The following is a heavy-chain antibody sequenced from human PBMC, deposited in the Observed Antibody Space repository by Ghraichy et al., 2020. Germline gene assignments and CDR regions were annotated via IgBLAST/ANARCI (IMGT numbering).Heavy chain of an antibody. D-gene: IGHD1-1*01. CDR1: GGSLTNYY. CDR2: INHSGTT. V-gene: IGHV4-34*01. J-gene: IGHJ5*02. CDR3: ARRSIRSTVVVQPPTRGGFDP. Sequence: ETLSLTCGVYGGSLTNYYWSWIRQTPVKGLEWIGEINHSGTTNYNPSLKSRVAMSLDTSNNQFFLKLNSVTVADAAVYFCARRSIRSTVVVQPPTRGGFDPWGQGVLVTVSS.